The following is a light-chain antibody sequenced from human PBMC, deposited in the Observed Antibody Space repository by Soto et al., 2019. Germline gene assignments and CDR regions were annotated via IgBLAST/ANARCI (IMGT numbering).Light chain of an antibody. CDR1: QSISSW. CDR3: QQYNSYWT. J-gene: IGKJ1*01. CDR2: DAS. V-gene: IGKV1-5*01. Sequence: DIPMTQSPSTLSASVGHRVTITCRASQSISSWLAWYQQKPGKAPKLLIYDASSLESGVPSRFSGSGSGTEFTLTISRLQTDDFATYYCQQYNSYWTFGQGTKVDI.